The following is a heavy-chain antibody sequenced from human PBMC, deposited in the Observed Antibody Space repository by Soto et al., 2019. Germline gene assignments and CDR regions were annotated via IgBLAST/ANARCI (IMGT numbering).Heavy chain of an antibody. D-gene: IGHD6-13*01. CDR3: ARGGRYSSSWTPRAYYYGMDV. J-gene: IGHJ6*02. CDR1: GGSFSGYY. Sequence: PSETLSLTCAVYGGSFSGYYWSWIRQPPGKGLEWIGEINHSGSTNYNPSLKSRVTISVDTSKNQFSLKLSSVTAAGTAVYYCARGGRYSSSWTPRAYYYGMDVWGQGTTVTVS. V-gene: IGHV4-34*01. CDR2: INHSGST.